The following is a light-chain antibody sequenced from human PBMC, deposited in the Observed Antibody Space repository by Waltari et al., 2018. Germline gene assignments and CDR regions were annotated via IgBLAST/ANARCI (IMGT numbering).Light chain of an antibody. V-gene: IGKV1-39*01. J-gene: IGKJ2*01. Sequence: DIQMTQSPSSLSASVGDRVTITCRASQSISSYLNWYQQKPGKAPKLLIYAASSLQSGVPSRFSDSGSGTDFTLTISSLQPEDFATYYCQQSYSTPQMYTFGQGTKLEIK. CDR2: AAS. CDR3: QQSYSTPQMYT. CDR1: QSISSY.